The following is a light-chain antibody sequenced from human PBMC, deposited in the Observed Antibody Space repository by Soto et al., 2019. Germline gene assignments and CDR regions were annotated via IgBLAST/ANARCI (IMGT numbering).Light chain of an antibody. CDR3: QQFSSYPLT. Sequence: ENVLTQSPATLSLSPGESATLSCRASQSVSSYLAWYQQKPGQAPRLLMYDASDRATGIPARFSGSGSGTDFTLTISRLEPEDFAVYYCQQFSSYPLTFGGGTKVDIK. V-gene: IGKV3-11*01. J-gene: IGKJ4*01. CDR1: QSVSSY. CDR2: DAS.